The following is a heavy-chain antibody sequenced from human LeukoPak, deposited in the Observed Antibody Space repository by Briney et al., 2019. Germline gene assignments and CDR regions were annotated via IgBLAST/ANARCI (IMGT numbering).Heavy chain of an antibody. CDR1: GFTFSSYW. CDR3: ARDSIAVADNWFDP. D-gene: IGHD6-19*01. V-gene: IGHV3-7*05. CDR2: IKQDGSEK. Sequence: GGSLRFSCAASGFTFSSYWMSWVRQAPGKGLEWVANIKQDGSEKYYVDSVKGRFTISRDNAKNSLYLQMNSLRAEDTAVYYCARDSIAVADNWFDPWGQGTLVTVSS. J-gene: IGHJ5*02.